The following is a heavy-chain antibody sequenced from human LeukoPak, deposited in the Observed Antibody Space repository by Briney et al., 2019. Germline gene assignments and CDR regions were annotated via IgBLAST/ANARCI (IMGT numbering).Heavy chain of an antibody. CDR3: AKDQSSGWYLFDY. J-gene: IGHJ4*02. V-gene: IGHV3-30*18. Sequence: GGSLRLSCAASGFTFSSYGMHWVRQAPGKGLEWVAVISYDGSNKYYADSVKGRFTISRDNSKNTLYLQMNSLRAEDTAVYYCAKDQSSGWYLFDYWGQGTLVTVSS. D-gene: IGHD6-19*01. CDR1: GFTFSSYG. CDR2: ISYDGSNK.